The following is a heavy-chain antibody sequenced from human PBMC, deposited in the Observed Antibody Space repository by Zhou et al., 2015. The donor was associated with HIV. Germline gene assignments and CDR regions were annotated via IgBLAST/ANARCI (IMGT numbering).Heavy chain of an antibody. J-gene: IGHJ4*02. CDR2: ISHDGNNK. D-gene: IGHD3-16*02. Sequence: QVQLVESGGGVVQPGRSLRLSCAASGFIFSSFTMFWFRQAPGKGLQWVTVISHDGNNKYYADSVKGRFTISRDKSKNTVYLQMNSLRAEDTATYYCAKDPGPGMVTFGGLIGPYFFDNWGQGTLVTVSS. CDR1: GFIFSSFT. V-gene: IGHV3-30-3*01. CDR3: AKDPGPGMVTFGGLIGPYFFDN.